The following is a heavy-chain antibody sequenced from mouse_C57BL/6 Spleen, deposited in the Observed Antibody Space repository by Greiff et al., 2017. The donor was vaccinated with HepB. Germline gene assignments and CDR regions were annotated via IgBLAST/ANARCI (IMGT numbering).Heavy chain of an antibody. V-gene: IGHV1-39*01. J-gene: IGHJ2*01. CDR3: ARDGYPFDY. D-gene: IGHD2-3*01. CDR1: GYSFTDYN. CDR2: INPSNGGT. Sequence: EVQLQQSGPELVKPGASVKISCKASGYSFTDYNMNWVKQSNGKSLEWIGNINPSNGGTNYNEKFKSKATLTVDKSSSTAYMQLSSLTSEDSAVYYCARDGYPFDYWGQGTTLTVSS.